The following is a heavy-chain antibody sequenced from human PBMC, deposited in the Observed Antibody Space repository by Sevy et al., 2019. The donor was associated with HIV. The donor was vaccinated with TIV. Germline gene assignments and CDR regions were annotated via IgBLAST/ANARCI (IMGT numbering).Heavy chain of an antibody. D-gene: IGHD2-21*01. V-gene: IGHV4-39*01. CDR2: IFYSGST. CDR1: GVSISSSSYD. Sequence: SETLSLTCSVSGVSISSSSYDWGWIRQPPGKGLEWFGSIFYSGSTYYNPSLMSRVTVSVDTSKNQFSLNLRSVTAADTAVYYCARHGGIVERAFDFWGRGTLVTVSS. CDR3: ARHGGIVERAFDF. J-gene: IGHJ4*02.